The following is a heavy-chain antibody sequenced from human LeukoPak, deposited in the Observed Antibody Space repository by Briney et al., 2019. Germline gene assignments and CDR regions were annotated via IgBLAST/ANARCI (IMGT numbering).Heavy chain of an antibody. Sequence: SETLSLTCTVSGGSISSGDYYWSWIRQPPGKGLEWIGYIYYSGSTYYNPSLKSRVIISVDTYKNQFSLKLSSVTAADTAVYYCARDGYSYGYTLDYWGQGTLVTVSS. CDR2: IYYSGST. J-gene: IGHJ4*02. CDR1: GGSISSGDYY. CDR3: ARDGYSYGYTLDY. D-gene: IGHD5-18*01. V-gene: IGHV4-30-4*08.